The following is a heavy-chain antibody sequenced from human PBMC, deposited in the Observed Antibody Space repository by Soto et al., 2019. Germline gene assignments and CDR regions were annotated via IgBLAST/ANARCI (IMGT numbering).Heavy chain of an antibody. CDR3: ARSPSTLGGRPDS. V-gene: IGHV1-2*02. J-gene: IGHJ4*02. CDR2: INPTSGDT. CDR1: GYTFTGYY. Sequence: QVQLVQSGAEVKKPGASVKVSCKASGYTFTGYYMHWVRQAPGQGLEWMGWINPTSGDTKYAQKFQGRVTMTRDTSTRTAYMEVSRLTSDDTAVYYCARSPSTLGGRPDSWGQGTLVTVSS. D-gene: IGHD6-6*01.